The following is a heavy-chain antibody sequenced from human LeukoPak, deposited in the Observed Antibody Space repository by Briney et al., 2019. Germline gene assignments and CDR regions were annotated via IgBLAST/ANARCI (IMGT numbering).Heavy chain of an antibody. D-gene: IGHD2-21*02. CDR3: AKRLGDPRAFDY. Sequence: GGSLRLSCAASGFTFNNYAMSWVRQAPGKRLEWVSGISATSTTINYADPVKGRSTISRDNSKNTLYLQMNNLRAEDTAVYYCAKRLGDPRAFDYWGQGTLVTVSS. CDR1: GFTFNNYA. V-gene: IGHV3-23*01. CDR2: ISATSTTI. J-gene: IGHJ4*02.